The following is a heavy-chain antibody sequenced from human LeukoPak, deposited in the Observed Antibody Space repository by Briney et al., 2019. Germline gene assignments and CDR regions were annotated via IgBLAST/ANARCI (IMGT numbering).Heavy chain of an antibody. CDR2: INPNSGDT. D-gene: IGHD6-6*01. V-gene: IGHV1-2*02. CDR3: ARRSSSSWSWFDP. CDR1: GYTFTGYY. Sequence: GASVKVSCKASGYTFTGYYMHWVRQAPGQGLEWMGWINPNSGDTNYAQKFQGRVTMTRDTSISTAYMELSSLRFDDTAVYYCARRSSSSWSWFDPWGQGTLVTVSS. J-gene: IGHJ5*02.